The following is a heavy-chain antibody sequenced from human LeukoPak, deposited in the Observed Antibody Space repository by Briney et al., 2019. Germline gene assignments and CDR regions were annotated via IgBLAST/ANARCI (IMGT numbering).Heavy chain of an antibody. CDR2: IWYDGSKK. D-gene: IGHD6-25*01. CDR3: ARESLIAAGYGMDV. J-gene: IGHJ6*02. V-gene: IGHV3-30*02. CDR1: GFTFSSHG. Sequence: GGSLRLSCAASGFTFSSHGIHWVRQAPGKGLEWVAIIWYDGSKKYYADSVKGRFTISRDNSKNTLYLQMNSLRTEDTAVIYCARESLIAAGYGMDVWSQGTTVTVSS.